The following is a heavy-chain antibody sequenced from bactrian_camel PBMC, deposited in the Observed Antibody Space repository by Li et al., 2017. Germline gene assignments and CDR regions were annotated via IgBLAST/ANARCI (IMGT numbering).Heavy chain of an antibody. CDR1: GLASGSCC. J-gene: IGHJ4*01. CDR3: AAVLSPSGEACRQAGGDILVYRY. CDR2: IYTGDGTT. V-gene: IGHV3S25*01. Sequence: QLVESGGGSVDTGGSLRLSCVASGLASGSCCLGWFRQSPNEREVDDREVVAAIYTGDGTTYYGDSVEGRFTIDQDNAKNTVSLQMNSLKPEGSAMYYCAAVLSPSGEACRQAGGDILVYRYWGQGTQVTVS. D-gene: IGHD2*01.